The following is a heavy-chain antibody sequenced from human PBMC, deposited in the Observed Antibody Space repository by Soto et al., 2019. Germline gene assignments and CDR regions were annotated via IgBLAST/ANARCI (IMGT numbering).Heavy chain of an antibody. CDR3: ARDRLGGPHYYYYGMDV. J-gene: IGHJ6*02. CDR2: TYYRSKWYN. Sequence: PSQTLSLTCAISGDSASSNSAAWNWIRQSPSRGLEWLGRTYYRSKWYNDYAVSVKSRITINPDTSKNQFSLQLNSVTPEDTAVYYCARDRLGGPHYYYYGMDVWGQGTTVTVSS. V-gene: IGHV6-1*01. D-gene: IGHD3-16*01. CDR1: GDSASSNSAA.